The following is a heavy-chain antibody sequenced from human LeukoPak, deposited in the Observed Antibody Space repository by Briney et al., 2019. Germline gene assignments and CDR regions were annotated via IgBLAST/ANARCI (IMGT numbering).Heavy chain of an antibody. Sequence: GGSLRLSCAVSGFSFTNYWMHWVRQDPGKGLVWVSYISSDVSVTKYADSVKGRFTISRDNAVNTLYLQMNSLRVEDTAVYYCVRGSLRLPRSTPDYWGQGTLVTVSS. V-gene: IGHV3-74*03. CDR1: GFSFTNYW. CDR3: VRGSLRLPRSTPDY. J-gene: IGHJ4*02. CDR2: ISSDVSVT. D-gene: IGHD2-21*02.